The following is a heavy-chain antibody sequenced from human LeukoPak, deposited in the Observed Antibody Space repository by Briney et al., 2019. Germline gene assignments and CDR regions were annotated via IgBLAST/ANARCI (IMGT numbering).Heavy chain of an antibody. CDR3: ARNHYYYGMDV. Sequence: SETLSLTCTVSGGSISSYYWSWIRQPPGKGLEWIGYIYYSGSTNYNPSLKSRVTISVDTSKSQFSLNLNSVTAADTAVYYCARNHYYYGMDVWGQGTTVTVSS. CDR1: GGSISSYY. CDR2: IYYSGST. J-gene: IGHJ6*02. V-gene: IGHV4-59*08.